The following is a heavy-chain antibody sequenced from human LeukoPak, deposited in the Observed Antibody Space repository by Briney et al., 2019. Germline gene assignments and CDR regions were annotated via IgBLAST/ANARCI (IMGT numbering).Heavy chain of an antibody. Sequence: GASVKASCKASGYTFTSYDINWVRQATGQGLEWMGWMNPNSGNTGYAQKFQGRVTMTRNTSISTAYMELSSLRSEDTAVYYCAREDYAVNWFDPWGQGTLVTVSS. J-gene: IGHJ5*02. CDR1: GYTFTSYD. CDR3: AREDYAVNWFDP. V-gene: IGHV1-8*01. CDR2: MNPNSGNT. D-gene: IGHD4-17*01.